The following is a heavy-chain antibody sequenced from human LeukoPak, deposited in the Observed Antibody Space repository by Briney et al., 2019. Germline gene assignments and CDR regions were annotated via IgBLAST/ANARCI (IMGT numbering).Heavy chain of an antibody. D-gene: IGHD6-13*01. CDR1: GFTFSNFG. CDR3: AKDLAHIAAAGPDY. J-gene: IGHJ4*02. V-gene: IGHV3-23*01. Sequence: GGSLRLSCAASGFTFSNFGMHWVRQAPGKGLEWVSAISGSGGSTYYADSVKGRFTTSRDNSKNTLYLQMNSLRAEDTAVYYCAKDLAHIAAAGPDYWGQGTLVTVSS. CDR2: ISGSGGST.